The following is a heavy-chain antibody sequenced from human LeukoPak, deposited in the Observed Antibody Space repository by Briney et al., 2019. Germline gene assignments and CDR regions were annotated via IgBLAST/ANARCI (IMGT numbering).Heavy chain of an antibody. CDR2: IIPIFDTA. CDR1: GGTFSSYA. J-gene: IGHJ4*02. Sequence: SVKVSCKASGGTFSSYAISWVRQAPGQGLEWMGGIIPIFDTANYAQKFQGRVTITADESTSTAYMELSSLRSEDTAVYYCARAGIAAAVAFDYWGQGTLVTVSS. V-gene: IGHV1-69*13. D-gene: IGHD6-13*01. CDR3: ARAGIAAAVAFDY.